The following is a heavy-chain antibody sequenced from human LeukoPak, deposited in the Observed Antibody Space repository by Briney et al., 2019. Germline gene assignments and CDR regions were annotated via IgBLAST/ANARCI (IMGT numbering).Heavy chain of an antibody. CDR1: GFTFSSYG. V-gene: IGHV3-30*02. CDR2: IRYDGSNK. CDR3: ARDSYSSGWYFDY. J-gene: IGHJ4*02. D-gene: IGHD6-19*01. Sequence: GGSLRLSCAASGFTFSSYGMHWVRQAPGKGLEWVAFIRYDGSNKYYADSVKGRFTISRDNSKNTLYLQMKSLRAEDTAVYYCARDSYSSGWYFDYWGQGTLVTVSS.